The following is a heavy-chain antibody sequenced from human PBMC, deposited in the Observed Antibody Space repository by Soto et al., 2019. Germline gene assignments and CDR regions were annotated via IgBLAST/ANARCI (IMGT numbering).Heavy chain of an antibody. CDR1: GGSISSGDYY. V-gene: IGHV4-30-4*01. CDR3: ASLDSGYYYSHAFDI. D-gene: IGHD3-22*01. Sequence: PSETLSLTCTVSGGSISSGDYYWSWIRQPPGKGLEWIGYIYYSGSTYYNPSLKSRVTISVDTSKNQFSLKLSSVTAADTAVYYCASLDSGYYYSHAFDIWGQGTMVTVSS. J-gene: IGHJ3*02. CDR2: IYYSGST.